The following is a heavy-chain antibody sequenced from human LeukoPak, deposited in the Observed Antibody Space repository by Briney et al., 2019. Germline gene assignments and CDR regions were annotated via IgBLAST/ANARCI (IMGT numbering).Heavy chain of an antibody. CDR3: ARDGYTYYDYVWGSYRKIYYFDF. CDR2: IWYNGSNK. Sequence: GGSLRLSCAASGFTFSSYGMHWVRQAPGKGLEWVAVIWYNGSNKYYADSVNGRFTISRDNSKNTLYLQMNSMRAEATAVYYCARDGYTYYDYVWGSYRKIYYFDFWGQGTLVTVSS. V-gene: IGHV3-33*01. J-gene: IGHJ4*02. CDR1: GFTFSSYG. D-gene: IGHD3-16*02.